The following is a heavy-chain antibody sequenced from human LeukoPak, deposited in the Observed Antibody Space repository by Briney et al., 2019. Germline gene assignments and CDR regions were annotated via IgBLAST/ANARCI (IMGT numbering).Heavy chain of an antibody. D-gene: IGHD3-9*01. CDR3: ARAGSLRYFDWLLYSAFDI. V-gene: IGHV4-59*01. CDR1: GGSINSYY. Sequence: PSETLSLTCTVSGGSINSYYWSWIRQPPGKGLEWIGNIYYSGSTNYSPSLKSRVTISVDTSKNQFSLKMSSATAADTAVYYCARAGSLRYFDWLLYSAFDIWGQGTMVTVSS. J-gene: IGHJ3*02. CDR2: IYYSGST.